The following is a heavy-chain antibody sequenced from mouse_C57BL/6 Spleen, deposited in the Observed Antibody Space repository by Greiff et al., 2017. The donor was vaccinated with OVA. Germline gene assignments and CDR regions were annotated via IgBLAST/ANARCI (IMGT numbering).Heavy chain of an antibody. CDR3: AREGGNYDFDY. CDR1: GYSITSGYY. CDR2: ISYDGSN. J-gene: IGHJ2*01. Sequence: EVQLVESGPGLVKPSQSLSLTCSVTGYSITSGYYWNWIRQFPGNKLEWMGYISYDGSNNYNPSLKNRISITRDTSKNQFFLKLNSVTTEDTATYYCAREGGNYDFDYWGQGTTLPVSS. V-gene: IGHV3-6*01. D-gene: IGHD2-1*01.